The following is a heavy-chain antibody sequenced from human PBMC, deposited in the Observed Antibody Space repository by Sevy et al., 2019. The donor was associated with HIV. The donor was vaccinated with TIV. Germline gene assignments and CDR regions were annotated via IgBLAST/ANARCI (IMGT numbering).Heavy chain of an antibody. CDR3: ARDSGYSFNWYPAY. V-gene: IGHV3-30*03. CDR2: ISYDGSYK. Sequence: GGSLRLSCAASGFTFSSHGMHWVRQAPGKGLEWVAVISYDGSYKSYGDTVKGRFTISRDDSKNTLYLQMNSLRPEDTAVYYCARDSGYSFNWYPAYWGQRTLVTVSS. D-gene: IGHD5-12*01. J-gene: IGHJ4*02. CDR1: GFTFSSHG.